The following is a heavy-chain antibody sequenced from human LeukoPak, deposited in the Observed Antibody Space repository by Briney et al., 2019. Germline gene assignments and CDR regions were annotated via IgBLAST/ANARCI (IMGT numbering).Heavy chain of an antibody. CDR2: INRSGST. Sequence: SETLSLTCAVYGGSFSDYYWNWIRQPPGKGLEWIGEINRSGSTNYNPSLKSRVTISVDTSKNQFSLKLSSVTAADTAVYYCARVYDSNRSGYFDYWGQGTLVTVSS. CDR3: ARVYDSNRSGYFDY. D-gene: IGHD3-22*01. CDR1: GGSFSDYY. J-gene: IGHJ4*02. V-gene: IGHV4-34*01.